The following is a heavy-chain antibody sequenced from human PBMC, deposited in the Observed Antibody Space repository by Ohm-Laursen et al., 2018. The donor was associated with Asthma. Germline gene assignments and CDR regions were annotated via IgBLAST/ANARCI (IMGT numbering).Heavy chain of an antibody. CDR1: GFTFRSYA. CDR3: AREDCGGDCLFYYYYGMDV. Sequence: SLRLSCAASGFTFRSYAMHWVRQAPGKGLEWVAVGGSYYDGGLKYYADSVNGRFTVSRDDSKNTLYLQMNSLRAEDTAVYYCAREDCGGDCLFYYYYGMDVWGQGTTVTVSS. CDR2: GGSYYDGGLK. V-gene: IGHV3-30-3*01. J-gene: IGHJ6*02. D-gene: IGHD2-21*02.